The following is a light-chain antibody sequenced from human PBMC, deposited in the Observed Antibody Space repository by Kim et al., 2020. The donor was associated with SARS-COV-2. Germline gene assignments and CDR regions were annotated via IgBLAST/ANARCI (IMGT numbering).Light chain of an antibody. CDR1: QSIITY. CDR2: AAS. J-gene: IGKJ4*01. Sequence: ASVGDRVTITCRASQSIITYLNWYQQKPGKAPKFLIYAASSLQSGVPSRFSGSGSGTDFTLTISSLQPEDFATYYCQQSYSTPLTFGGGTKVEIK. V-gene: IGKV1-39*01. CDR3: QQSYSTPLT.